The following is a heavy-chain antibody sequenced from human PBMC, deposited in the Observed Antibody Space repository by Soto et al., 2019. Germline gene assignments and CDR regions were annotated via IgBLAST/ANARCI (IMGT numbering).Heavy chain of an antibody. CDR1: GGPLISYA. CDR3: ASRGAYSGSYYDWFDP. J-gene: IGHJ5*02. CDR2: IIPIFGTA. D-gene: IGHD1-26*01. Sequence: GXSVKVSCKASGGPLISYAIIWVRQAPGQGLEWMGGIIPIFGTANYAQKFQGRVTITADESTSTAYMELSSLRSEDTAVYYCASRGAYSGSYYDWFDPWGQGTLVTVSS. V-gene: IGHV1-69*01.